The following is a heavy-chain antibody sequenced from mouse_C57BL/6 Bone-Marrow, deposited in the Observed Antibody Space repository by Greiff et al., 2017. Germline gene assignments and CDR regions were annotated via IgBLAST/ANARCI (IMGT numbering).Heavy chain of an antibody. CDR1: GYTFSSYG. D-gene: IGHD1-1*01. V-gene: IGHV5-6*01. Sequence: EVHLVESGGDLVKPGGSLKLSCAASGYTFSSYGMSWVSQTPDKRLEWVATISSGGSYTYYPDSVKGRVTISRDNAKNTLYLQMSSLKSEDTTMYYCARIYSWYFDVWGTGTTVTVSS. J-gene: IGHJ1*03. CDR2: ISSGGSYT. CDR3: ARIYSWYFDV.